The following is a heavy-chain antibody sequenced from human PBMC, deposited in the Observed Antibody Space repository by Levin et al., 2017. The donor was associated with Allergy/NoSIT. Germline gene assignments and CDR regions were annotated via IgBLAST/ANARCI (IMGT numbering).Heavy chain of an antibody. Sequence: GGSLRLSCAASGFTVSSNYMSWVRQAPGKGLEWVSVIYSGGSTYYADSVKGRFTISRDNSKNTLYLQMNSLRAEDTAVYYCARGHEEGLPWFDPWGQGTLVTVSS. CDR3: ARGHEEGLPWFDP. CDR1: GFTVSSNY. V-gene: IGHV3-66*01. CDR2: IYSGGST. J-gene: IGHJ5*02. D-gene: IGHD4-11*01.